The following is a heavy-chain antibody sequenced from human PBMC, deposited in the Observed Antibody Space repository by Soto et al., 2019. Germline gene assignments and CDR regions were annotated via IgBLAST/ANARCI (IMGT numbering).Heavy chain of an antibody. Sequence: GESLKISCKGSGYSFTSYCISWVRQMPGKGLEWMGRIDPSDSYTNYSPSFQGHVTISADKSISTAYLQWSSLKASDTAMYYCASLKKGGYDKGGLFWGQGTVVTVYS. J-gene: IGHJ4*02. CDR1: GYSFTSYC. V-gene: IGHV5-10-1*01. CDR3: ASLKKGGYDKGGLF. D-gene: IGHD5-12*01. CDR2: IDPSDSYT.